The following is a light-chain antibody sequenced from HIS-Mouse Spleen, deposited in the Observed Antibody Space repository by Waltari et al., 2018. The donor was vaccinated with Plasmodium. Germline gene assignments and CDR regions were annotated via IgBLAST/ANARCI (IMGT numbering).Light chain of an antibody. CDR1: KLGDKY. Sequence: SYELTQPPSVSVSPGQTARITCSGDKLGDKYACWYQQKPGQSPVLVIYHDSKRPSGTPERFSGSNSGNTATLTISGTQAMDEADYYCQAWDSSTAWVFGGGTKLTVL. CDR2: HDS. V-gene: IGLV3-1*01. CDR3: QAWDSSTAWV. J-gene: IGLJ2*01.